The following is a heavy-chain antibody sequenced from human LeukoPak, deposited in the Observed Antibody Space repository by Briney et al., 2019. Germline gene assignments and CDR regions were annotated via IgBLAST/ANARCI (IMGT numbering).Heavy chain of an antibody. Sequence: ASVKVSCKASGYTFTSYGISWVRQAPGQGLEWMGWISAYNGNTNYAQKLQGRVTMTTDTSTSTAYMELRSLRSDDTAVYYCARDGADIVVVPAQGWFDPWGQGTLVTVSS. V-gene: IGHV1-18*01. CDR2: ISAYNGNT. D-gene: IGHD2-2*01. J-gene: IGHJ5*02. CDR1: GYTFTSYG. CDR3: ARDGADIVVVPAQGWFDP.